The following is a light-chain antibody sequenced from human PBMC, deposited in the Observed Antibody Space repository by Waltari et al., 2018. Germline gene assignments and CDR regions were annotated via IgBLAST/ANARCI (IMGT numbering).Light chain of an antibody. V-gene: IGLV3-25*03. J-gene: IGLJ1*01. CDR3: QSADSSGTYLYV. Sequence: SYELTQPPSVSVSPGQTARITCSGDALPKQYAYWSQQKPGQAPVLVIYKDSERPSGIPERFSGSSSGTTVTLTISGVQAEDEADYYCQSADSSGTYLYVFGTGTKVTVL. CDR2: KDS. CDR1: ALPKQY.